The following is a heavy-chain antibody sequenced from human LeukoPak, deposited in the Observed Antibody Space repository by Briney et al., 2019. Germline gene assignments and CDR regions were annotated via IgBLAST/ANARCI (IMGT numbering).Heavy chain of an antibody. D-gene: IGHD1-26*01. CDR1: GYSISSGYY. CDR3: ATAPRGGSYYGDY. J-gene: IGHJ4*02. V-gene: IGHV4-38-2*02. CDR2: IYHSGST. Sequence: SETQSLTCTVSGYSISSGYYWGWIRQPPGKGLEWIGSIYHSGSTYYNPSLKSRVTISVDTSKNQFSLKLSSVTAADTAVYYCATAPRGGSYYGDYWGQGTLVTVSS.